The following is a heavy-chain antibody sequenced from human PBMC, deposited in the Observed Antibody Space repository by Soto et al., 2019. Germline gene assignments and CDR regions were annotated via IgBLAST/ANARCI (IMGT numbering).Heavy chain of an antibody. J-gene: IGHJ4*02. CDR1: GYTFTSYA. CDR2: INAGNGNT. V-gene: IGHV1-3*01. CDR3: ARYSPRVVPAAITDY. Sequence: GASVKVSCKASGYTFTSYAMHWVRQAPGQRLEWMGWINAGNGNTKYSQKFQGRVTITRDTSASTAYMELSSLRSEDTAVYYCARYSPRVVPAAITDYWGQGTLVTVSS. D-gene: IGHD2-2*01.